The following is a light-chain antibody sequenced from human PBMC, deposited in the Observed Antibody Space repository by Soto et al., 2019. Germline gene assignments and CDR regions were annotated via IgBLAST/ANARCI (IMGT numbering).Light chain of an antibody. CDR1: NIGDKR. J-gene: IGLJ1*01. Sequence: SYELTQPPSVSVAPEKTATITCGGDNIGDKRVHWYRQKPGQAPMLLNSYDSDRPSGIPERFSGSNSGNTATLTISRVEAGDEADYYCQVCDIMTDNYVFGGGTKLTVL. CDR2: YDS. V-gene: IGLV3-21*04. CDR3: QVCDIMTDNYV.